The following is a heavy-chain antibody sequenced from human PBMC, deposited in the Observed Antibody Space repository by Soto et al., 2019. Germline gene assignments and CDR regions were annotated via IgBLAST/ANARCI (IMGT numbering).Heavy chain of an antibody. Sequence: SGTLALTCAVYGASLCDNFCNWLRQPPGKGLEWIGEINHSGNTNYKPSLRSRVTISIDTSKNQLSLNLRSVSAADTAGYCCARCRGEFDAWGQATPVTVSS. V-gene: IGHV4-34*01. CDR2: INHSGNT. CDR1: GASLCDNF. J-gene: IGHJ5*02. D-gene: IGHD2-21*01. CDR3: ARCRGEFDA.